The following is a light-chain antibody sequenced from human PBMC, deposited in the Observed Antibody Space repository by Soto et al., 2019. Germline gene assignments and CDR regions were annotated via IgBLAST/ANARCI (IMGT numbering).Light chain of an antibody. Sequence: EIVLTQSPGTLSLSPGERATLSCRASQSVAGSYLAWYQQKPGQAPRLLIYDASNRATGIPDRFSGSGSGTDFTLIISRLEPEDFAVYHCHQYGATPPTFGRGTTV. CDR2: DAS. J-gene: IGKJ1*01. CDR3: HQYGATPPT. V-gene: IGKV3-20*01. CDR1: QSVAGSY.